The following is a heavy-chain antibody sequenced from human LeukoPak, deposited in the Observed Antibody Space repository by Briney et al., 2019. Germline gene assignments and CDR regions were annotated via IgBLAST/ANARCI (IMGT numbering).Heavy chain of an antibody. J-gene: IGHJ6*03. V-gene: IGHV4-4*07. D-gene: IGHD4-17*01. CDR1: GGSISSYY. CDR2: IYTSGST. Sequence: PSETLSLTCTVSGGSISSYYWSWIRQPAGKGLEWIGRIYTSGSTNYNPSLKSRVTISVDTSKNQFSLKLSSVTAADTAVYYCARISTVTTSRAYYYYYYMDVWGKGTTVTVSS. CDR3: ARISTVTTSRAYYYYYYMDV.